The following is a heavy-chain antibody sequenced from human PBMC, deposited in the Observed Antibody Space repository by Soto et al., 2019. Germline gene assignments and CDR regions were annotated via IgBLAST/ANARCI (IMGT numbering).Heavy chain of an antibody. V-gene: IGHV4-59*12. J-gene: IGHJ4*02. D-gene: IGHD3-9*01. CDR3: AREITYYDIVTGYYTIPGPFYY. Sequence: SETLSLTCTVSGGSINNYYWSWIRQPPGKGLEWIGKIYYSGSTNYNPSLKSRVTISVDTSKNQFSLKLSSVTAADTAVYYCAREITYYDIVTGYYTIPGPFYYWGKGTLVPVSS. CDR2: IYYSGST. CDR1: GGSINNYY.